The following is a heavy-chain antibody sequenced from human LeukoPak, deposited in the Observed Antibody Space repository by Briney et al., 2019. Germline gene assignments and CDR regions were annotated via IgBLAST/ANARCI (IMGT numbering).Heavy chain of an antibody. V-gene: IGHV4-34*01. J-gene: IGHJ4*02. Sequence: PSETLSLTCAVYGGSFSGYYWSWIRQPPGKGLEWIGEINHSGSTNYNPSLKSRVTVSVDTSKNQFSLKLSSVTAADTAVYYCARHPHYDYVPTTAENWGQGTLVTVSS. CDR2: INHSGST. D-gene: IGHD3-16*01. CDR3: ARHPHYDYVPTTAEN. CDR1: GGSFSGYY.